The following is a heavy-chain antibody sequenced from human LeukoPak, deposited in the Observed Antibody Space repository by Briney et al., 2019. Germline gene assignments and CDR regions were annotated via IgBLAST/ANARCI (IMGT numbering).Heavy chain of an antibody. J-gene: IGHJ6*02. CDR1: GFTFSSYA. D-gene: IGHD3-3*01. Sequence: GGSLRLSCAASGFTFSSYAMSWVRQAPGKGLEWVLGISANGGSTYYAASVKGRFTISRDNTKNTLDLQMNSLRAEDTAVYYCAKRRNPFITIFDYGMDVWGQGTTVTVSS. CDR3: AKRRNPFITIFDYGMDV. CDR2: ISANGGST. V-gene: IGHV3-23*01.